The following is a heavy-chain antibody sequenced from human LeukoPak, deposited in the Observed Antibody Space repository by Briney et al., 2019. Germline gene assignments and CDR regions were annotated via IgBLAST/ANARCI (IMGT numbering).Heavy chain of an antibody. V-gene: IGHV4-38-2*02. J-gene: IGHJ6*04. CDR3: ARVLHAPYLIDS. Sequence: SETLSLTCTVSDSSITSTYYWAWFRQPPGKGLEWIATVFRLQTVRTFNNPSLGSRVTMSLDPSHNQFSLNLTSVTAADTALYFCARVLHAPYLIDSWGIGTSVIVSP. CDR1: DSSITSTYY. CDR2: VFRLQTVRT. D-gene: IGHD3-9*01.